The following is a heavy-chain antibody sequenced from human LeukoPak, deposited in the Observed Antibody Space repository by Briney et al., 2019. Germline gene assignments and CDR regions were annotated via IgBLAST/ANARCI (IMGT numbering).Heavy chain of an antibody. V-gene: IGHV3-7*03. D-gene: IGHD5-24*01. CDR1: GFTFSSYW. CDR3: AKGGHGYNYYFDY. CDR2: INHNGNVN. Sequence: GGSLRLSCAASGFTFSSYWMNWARQAPGKGLEWVASINHNGNVNYYVDSVKGRFTISRDNSKNSLYLQMNSLRTEDTALYYCAKGGHGYNYYFDYWGQGTLVTVSS. J-gene: IGHJ4*02.